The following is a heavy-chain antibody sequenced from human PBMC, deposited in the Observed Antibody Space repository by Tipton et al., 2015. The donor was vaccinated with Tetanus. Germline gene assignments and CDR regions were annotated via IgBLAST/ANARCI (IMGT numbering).Heavy chain of an antibody. CDR2: TSGSGNTI. V-gene: IGHV3-11*04. Sequence: SLRLSCAGSGFTFSGFYMSWIRQAPGRGLEWVAYTSGSGNTILYSDSVKGRFTVSRDNTKSMLYLQMNTLRAEDTAVYYCARGANNYGYYLDYWGQGTLVTVS. J-gene: IGHJ4*02. CDR1: GFTFSGFY. CDR3: ARGANNYGYYLDY. D-gene: IGHD5-18*01.